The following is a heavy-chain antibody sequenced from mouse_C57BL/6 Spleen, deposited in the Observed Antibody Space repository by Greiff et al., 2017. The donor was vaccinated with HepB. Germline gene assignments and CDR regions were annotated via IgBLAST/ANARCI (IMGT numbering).Heavy chain of an antibody. CDR1: GYTFTDYY. V-gene: IGHV1-76*01. CDR2: IYPGSGNT. Sequence: QVQLQQSGAELVRPGASVKLSCKASGYTFTDYYINWVKQRPGQGLEWIARIYPGSGNTYYNEKFKGKATLTAEKSSSTAYMQLSSLTSEDSAVYFCAREGAYPDYAMDYWGQGTSVTVSS. J-gene: IGHJ4*01. CDR3: AREGAYPDYAMDY. D-gene: IGHD2-10*01.